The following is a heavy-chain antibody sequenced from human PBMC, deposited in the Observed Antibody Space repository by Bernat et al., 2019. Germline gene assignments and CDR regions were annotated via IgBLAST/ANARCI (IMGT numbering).Heavy chain of an antibody. CDR1: GFTFDDYT. Sequence: EVQLVESGGVVVQPGGSLRLSCAASGFTFDDYTMHWVRQAPGKGLEYVSAISSNGGSTYYANSVKGRFTISRDNSKNTLYLQMGSLRAEDMAVYYCARGVAAAPGYGMDVWGQGTTVTVSS. CDR2: ISSNGGST. CDR3: ARGVAAAPGYGMDV. J-gene: IGHJ6*02. D-gene: IGHD6-13*01. V-gene: IGHV3-64*01.